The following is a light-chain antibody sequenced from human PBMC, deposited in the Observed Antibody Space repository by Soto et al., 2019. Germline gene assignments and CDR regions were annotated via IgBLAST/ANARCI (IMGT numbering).Light chain of an antibody. Sequence: DIQLTQSPSFLSASVGDRVTLTCRASHDISSYLAWYQQKPGKAPKLLIYAASTLQSGVPSRFSGSGSGTEFTLTISSLQPEDFATYYCQQLNSYPSFGPGTKVDIK. V-gene: IGKV1-9*01. J-gene: IGKJ3*01. CDR3: QQLNSYPS. CDR2: AAS. CDR1: HDISSY.